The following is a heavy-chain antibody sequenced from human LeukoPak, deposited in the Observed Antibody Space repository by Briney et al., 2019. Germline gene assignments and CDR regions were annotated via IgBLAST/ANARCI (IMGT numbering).Heavy chain of an antibody. Sequence: GGSLRLSRAASGFTFSSYAMSWVRQAPGKGLEWVSSISSGSSYIYYADSVKGRFTISRDNAKKSLYLQMNSLRDEGTAVYYCAGSDTIGYSPREWDYWYFDLWGRGTLVTVSS. CDR2: ISSGSSYI. J-gene: IGHJ2*01. V-gene: IGHV3-21*01. CDR3: AGSDTIGYSPREWDYWYFDL. CDR1: GFTFSSYA. D-gene: IGHD3-22*01.